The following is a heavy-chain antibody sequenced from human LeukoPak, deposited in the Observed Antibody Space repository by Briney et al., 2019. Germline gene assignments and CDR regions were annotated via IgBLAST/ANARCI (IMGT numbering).Heavy chain of an antibody. CDR3: ARHRIYYDFWSGYPSSGSNYFDY. J-gene: IGHJ4*02. Sequence: SETLSLTCTVSGGSISSSSYYWGWIRQPPGKGLEWIGSIYYSGSTYYNPSLKSRVTISVDTSKNQFSLKLSSVTAADTAVYYCARHRIYYDFWSGYPSSGSNYFDYWGQGTLVTVSS. D-gene: IGHD3-3*01. CDR2: IYYSGST. CDR1: GGSISSSSYY. V-gene: IGHV4-39*01.